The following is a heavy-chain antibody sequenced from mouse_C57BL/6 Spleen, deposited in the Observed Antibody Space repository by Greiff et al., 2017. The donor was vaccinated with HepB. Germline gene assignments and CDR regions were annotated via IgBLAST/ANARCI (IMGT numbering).Heavy chain of an antibody. V-gene: IGHV1-26*01. CDR3: ARMGITTCFDY. CDR1: GYTFTDYY. D-gene: IGHD1-1*01. Sequence: VQLQQSGPELVKPGASVKISCKASGYTFTDYYMNWVKQSHGKSLEWIGDINPNNGGTSYNQKFKGKATLTVDKSSSTAYMELRSLTSEDSAVYYCARMGITTCFDYWGQGTTLTVSS. J-gene: IGHJ2*01. CDR2: INPNNGGT.